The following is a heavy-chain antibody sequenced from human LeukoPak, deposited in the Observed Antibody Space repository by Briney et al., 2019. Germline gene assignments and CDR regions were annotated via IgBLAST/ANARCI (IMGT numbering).Heavy chain of an antibody. CDR2: IKKDGSEK. Sequence: GGSLRLSCAASGFTFSTYWMAWVRQAPGKGLEWVANIKKDGSEKYYVDSVKGRFTISRDNAKNSLYLQMNSLRAEDTAVYYCARFGYSSGWAPFDYWGQGTLVTVSS. D-gene: IGHD6-19*01. CDR3: ARFGYSSGWAPFDY. J-gene: IGHJ4*02. V-gene: IGHV3-7*05. CDR1: GFTFSTYW.